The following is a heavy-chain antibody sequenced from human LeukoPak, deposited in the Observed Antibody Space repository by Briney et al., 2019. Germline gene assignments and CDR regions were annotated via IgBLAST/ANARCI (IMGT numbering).Heavy chain of an antibody. Sequence: GGSLRLSCAASGFTFSSYGMHWVRQAPGKGLEWVAVIAYDGSNKYYADSVKGRFTISRDNSKNTLYLQMNSLRAEDTAVYYCAHDILTGYGKFDYWGQGTLVTVSS. D-gene: IGHD3-9*01. V-gene: IGHV3-30*18. CDR3: AHDILTGYGKFDY. CDR2: IAYDGSNK. J-gene: IGHJ4*02. CDR1: GFTFSSYG.